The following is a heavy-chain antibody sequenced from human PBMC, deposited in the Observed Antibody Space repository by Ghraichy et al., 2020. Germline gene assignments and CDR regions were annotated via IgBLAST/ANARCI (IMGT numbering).Heavy chain of an antibody. CDR3: ARGVPLAAAYYYFDY. CDR2: INHSGST. V-gene: IGHV4-34*01. D-gene: IGHD6-13*01. J-gene: IGHJ4*02. CDR1: GGSFSGYY. Sequence: SETLSLTCAVYGGSFSGYYWSWIRQPPGKGLEWIGEINHSGSTNYNPSLKSRVTISVDTSKNQFSLKLSSVTAADTAVYYCARGVPLAAAYYYFDYWGQGTLVTVSS.